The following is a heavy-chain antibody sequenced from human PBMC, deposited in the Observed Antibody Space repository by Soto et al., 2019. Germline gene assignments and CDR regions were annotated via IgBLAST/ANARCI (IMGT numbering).Heavy chain of an antibody. V-gene: IGHV3-73*02. CDR3: TTGWIQLYEECS. Sequence: EVQLVESGGGLVQPGGSLKLSCAASGFTFSGSAMHWVRQASGKGLEWVGRIRSKANSYATAYAASVKGRFTISRDDSKNPAYLQINSLKTEDTAVYYCTTGWIQLYEECSWGKGSLGTVPS. J-gene: IGHJ5*02. D-gene: IGHD5-18*01. CDR2: IRSKANSYAT. CDR1: GFTFSGSA.